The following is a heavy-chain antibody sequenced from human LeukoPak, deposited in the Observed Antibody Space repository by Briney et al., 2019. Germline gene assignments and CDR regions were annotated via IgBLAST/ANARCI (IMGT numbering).Heavy chain of an antibody. Sequence: GGSLRLSCAASGFTFSNCWMHWVRQAPGKGLEWVSRIEYDESKTKYADSVKGRFTISRDNSKNTLYLQMNSLKTEDTAFYYCTRGVGQQLIPPDYWGQGTLVTVSS. CDR3: TRGVGQQLIPPDY. CDR1: GFTFSNCW. V-gene: IGHV3-74*01. J-gene: IGHJ4*02. CDR2: IEYDESKT. D-gene: IGHD6-13*01.